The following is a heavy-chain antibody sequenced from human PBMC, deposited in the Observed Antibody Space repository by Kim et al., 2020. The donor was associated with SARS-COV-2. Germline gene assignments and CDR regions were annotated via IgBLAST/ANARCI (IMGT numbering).Heavy chain of an antibody. D-gene: IGHD3-16*02. CDR3: TRDTPVWGSYRPAGGYFDL. CDR2: IKQDGSDK. V-gene: IGHV3-7*03. J-gene: IGHJ2*01. CDR1: GFTFSNYW. Sequence: GGSLRLSCAASGFTFSNYWMSWVRQAPGNGLEWVANIKQDGSDKYYVDSVKGRFTISRDNAKNSLYLQMNSLRVEDTAVYYCTRDTPVWGSYRPAGGYFDLWGRGTLVTVS.